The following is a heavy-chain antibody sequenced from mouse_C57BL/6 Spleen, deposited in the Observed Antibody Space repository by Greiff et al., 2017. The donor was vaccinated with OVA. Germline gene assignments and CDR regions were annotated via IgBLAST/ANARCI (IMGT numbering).Heavy chain of an antibody. Sequence: VKVVESGPGLVQPSQSLSITCTVSGFSLTSYGVHWVRQSPGKGLEWLGVIWSGGSTDYNAAFISRLSISKDNSKSQVFFKMNSLQADDTAIYYCARTGNPFAYWGQGTLVTVSA. V-gene: IGHV2-2*01. CDR3: ARTGNPFAY. D-gene: IGHD4-1*01. CDR1: GFSLTSYG. J-gene: IGHJ3*01. CDR2: IWSGGST.